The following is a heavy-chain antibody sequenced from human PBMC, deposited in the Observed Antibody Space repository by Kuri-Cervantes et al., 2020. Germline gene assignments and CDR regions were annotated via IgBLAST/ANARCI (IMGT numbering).Heavy chain of an antibody. D-gene: IGHD3-22*01. Sequence: GESLKISCTASDFTFSIYTMTWVRQAPGKGLEWVSSISGSSSTIYYADSVKGRFTISRDNAKNSLYLQMNSLRAEDTAVYYCARASKEHYYDSSGYLAWFDPWGQGTLVTVSS. CDR1: DFTFSIYT. J-gene: IGHJ5*02. CDR2: ISGSSSTI. CDR3: ARASKEHYYDSSGYLAWFDP. V-gene: IGHV3-48*01.